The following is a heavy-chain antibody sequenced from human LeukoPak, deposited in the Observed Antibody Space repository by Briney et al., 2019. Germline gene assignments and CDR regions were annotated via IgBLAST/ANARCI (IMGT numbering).Heavy chain of an antibody. D-gene: IGHD3-10*01. CDR3: ATGTGVYFEY. V-gene: IGHV4-59*01. CDR1: GASISSYY. CDR2: IYYSGTT. Sequence: PSETLSLTCTVSGASISSYYWSWIRQPPGKGLEWIGYIYYSGTTNYNPSLKSRVTLSVDTSKSQFSLKLSSVTAADTAIYYCATGTGVYFEYWGQGTLVTVSS. J-gene: IGHJ4*02.